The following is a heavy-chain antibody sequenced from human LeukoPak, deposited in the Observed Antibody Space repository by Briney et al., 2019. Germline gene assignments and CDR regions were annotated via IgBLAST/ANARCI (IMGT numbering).Heavy chain of an antibody. D-gene: IGHD6-13*01. CDR2: ISYDGSNK. CDR1: GFTVSSNY. J-gene: IGHJ6*02. CDR3: ARDTLLHLAAAGTGYYYGMDV. V-gene: IGHV3-30-3*01. Sequence: PGGSLRLSCAASGFTVSSNYMSWVRQAPGKGLEWVAVISYDGSNKYYADSVKGRFTISRDNPKNTLYLQMNSLRAEDTAVYYCARDTLLHLAAAGTGYYYGMDVWGQGTTVTVSS.